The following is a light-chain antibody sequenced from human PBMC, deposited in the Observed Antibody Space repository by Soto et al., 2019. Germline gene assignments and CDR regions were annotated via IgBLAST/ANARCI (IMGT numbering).Light chain of an antibody. CDR2: RAS. J-gene: IGKJ2*01. CDR3: QQCYSIPLT. V-gene: IGKV4-1*01. CDR1: RTILYSSNNKNY. Sequence: DIVMTQSPDSLAVSLGERATINCKSSRTILYSSNNKNYLAWYQQKPGQPPKLLIYRASSRESGVPDRFSGSGSGTDFTLTIDNVQAEDVAVYYCQQCYSIPLTFGQGTKLEIK.